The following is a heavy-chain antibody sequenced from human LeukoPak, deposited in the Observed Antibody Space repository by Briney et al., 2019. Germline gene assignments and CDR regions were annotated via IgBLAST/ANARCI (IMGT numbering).Heavy chain of an antibody. CDR3: ARLHGAYPFNY. CDR1: GFTFSLHR. Sequence: GGSLRLSCAASGFTFSLHRMHWVRQVPGKGLVWISWIETDATRAGYVDSVRGRFTVSRDNAKSTVYLEMNSLRAEDTAVYYCARLHGAYPFNYWSQGTLVTVSS. CDR2: IETDATRA. J-gene: IGHJ4*02. V-gene: IGHV3-74*01. D-gene: IGHD4/OR15-4a*01.